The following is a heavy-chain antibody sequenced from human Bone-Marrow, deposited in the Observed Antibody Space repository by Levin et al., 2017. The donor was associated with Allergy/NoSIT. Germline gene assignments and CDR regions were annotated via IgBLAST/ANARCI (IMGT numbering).Heavy chain of an antibody. CDR3: ARRGYGTNSEVRYLDL. D-gene: IGHD1-7*01. V-gene: IGHV5-51*01. CDR2: IYPGDSDT. J-gene: IGHJ2*01. CDR1: GYKFTNHW. Sequence: GESLKISCKGSGYKFTNHWIGWVRQMPGKGLEWMGIIYPGDSDTRYSPSFQGQVTISADKSVSTAYVQWSSLKASDSAVYYCARRGYGTNSEVRYLDLWGRGTLVIVSS.